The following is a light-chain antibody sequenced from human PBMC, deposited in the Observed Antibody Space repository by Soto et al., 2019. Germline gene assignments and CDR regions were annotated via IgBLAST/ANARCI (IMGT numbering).Light chain of an antibody. J-gene: IGKJ4*01. CDR3: QQYNNWPLT. Sequence: DIVMTQSPDSLAVSPGDRATLSCRASQSVRSHLAWFQQKPGQPPRLLIFGESTRATGVPARFSGSGSGTEFTLIISSLQSEDFAVYYCQQYNNWPLTFGRGTKVDI. CDR2: GES. V-gene: IGKV3-15*01. CDR1: QSVRSH.